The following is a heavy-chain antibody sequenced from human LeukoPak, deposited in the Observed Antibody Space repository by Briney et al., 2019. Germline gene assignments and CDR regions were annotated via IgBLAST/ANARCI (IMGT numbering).Heavy chain of an antibody. CDR3: ARATYYSDSTGYSYYNYYYMDV. V-gene: IGHV4-61*01. CDR1: GYSISSGYY. J-gene: IGHJ6*03. D-gene: IGHD3-22*01. CDR2: IYYSGST. Sequence: PSETLSLTCTVSGYSISSGYYWNWIRQPPGKGLEWIGYIYYSGSTNYNPSLKSRVTISVDTSNKQVSLKLNSGTAADTAVYYCARATYYSDSTGYSYYNYYYMDVWGKGTTVTVSS.